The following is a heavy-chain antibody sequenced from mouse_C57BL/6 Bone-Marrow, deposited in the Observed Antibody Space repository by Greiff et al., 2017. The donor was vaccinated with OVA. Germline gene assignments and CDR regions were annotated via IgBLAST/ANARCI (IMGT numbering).Heavy chain of an antibody. CDR2: IDPSDSET. J-gene: IGHJ2*01. CDR1: GYTFTSYW. V-gene: IGHV1-52*01. Sequence: QVQLQQPGAELVRPGSSVKLSCKASGYTFTSYWMHWVKQRPIQGLEWIGNIDPSDSETHYNQKFKDKATLTVDKSSSTAYMQRSSLTSEDSAVYYCARGVYDGYCGFDYWGQGTTLTVSS. D-gene: IGHD2-3*01. CDR3: ARGVYDGYCGFDY.